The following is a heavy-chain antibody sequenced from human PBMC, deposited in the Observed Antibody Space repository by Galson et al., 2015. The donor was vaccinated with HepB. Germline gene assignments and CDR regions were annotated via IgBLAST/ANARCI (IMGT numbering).Heavy chain of an antibody. CDR2: FNPSGGST. V-gene: IGHV1-46*03. CDR1: GYTFTSYY. J-gene: IGHJ5*02. CDR3: ARVVVATKSSNWFDP. Sequence: SVKVSCKASGYTFTSYYMHCVRQAPGQGLEWMGIFNPSGGSTSYAQKSQGRVAMTRDTSTSTVYTELSSLRSEATAVYYCARVVVATKSSNWFDPWGQGTLVTVSS. D-gene: IGHD5-12*01.